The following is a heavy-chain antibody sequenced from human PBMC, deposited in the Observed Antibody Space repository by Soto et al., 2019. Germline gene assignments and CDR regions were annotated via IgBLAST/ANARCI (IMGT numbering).Heavy chain of an antibody. D-gene: IGHD3-10*02. Sequence: SVKVSCKASGFTFTSSAVQWVRQARGQRLEWIGWIVVGSGNTNYAQKFQERVTITRDMSTSTAYMELSSLRSEDTAVYSCAAEGMELLSVLFGYYSYRMDVWGPGTTGTVSS. V-gene: IGHV1-58*01. CDR2: IVVGSGNT. CDR1: GFTFTSSA. CDR3: AAEGMELLSVLFGYYSYRMDV. J-gene: IGHJ6*02.